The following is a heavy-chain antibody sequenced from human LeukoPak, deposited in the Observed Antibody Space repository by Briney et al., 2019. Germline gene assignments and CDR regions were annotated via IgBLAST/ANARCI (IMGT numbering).Heavy chain of an antibody. CDR1: GFTLSSHW. Sequence: GGSLRLSCAASGFTLSSHWMHWVRQGPEKGLVWVSRINDHGSSTDYADSVKGRFTISRDNGKNTLYLQMNSLRAEDTAVYYCARIPVGGNRAFDIWGQGTMVTVSS. CDR2: INDHGSST. J-gene: IGHJ3*02. V-gene: IGHV3-74*01. D-gene: IGHD6-19*01. CDR3: ARIPVGGNRAFDI.